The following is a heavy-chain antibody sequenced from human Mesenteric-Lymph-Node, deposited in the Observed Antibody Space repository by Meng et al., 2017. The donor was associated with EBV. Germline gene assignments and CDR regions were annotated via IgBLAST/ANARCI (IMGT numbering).Heavy chain of an antibody. D-gene: IGHD3-10*01. Sequence: QVQLQSAGPLLVKPPALPSPPCVFAGGSISSDNWWSWVRQTPGKGLEWIGEIFHSGTTNNNPSLRSRLTLSVDKSKNQFSLRLSSVTAADAAVYYCAKVDGSGRSNWFDPWGQGTLVTVSS. CDR3: AKVDGSGRSNWFDP. CDR1: GGSISSDNW. V-gene: IGHV4-4*03. J-gene: IGHJ5*02. CDR2: IFHSGTT.